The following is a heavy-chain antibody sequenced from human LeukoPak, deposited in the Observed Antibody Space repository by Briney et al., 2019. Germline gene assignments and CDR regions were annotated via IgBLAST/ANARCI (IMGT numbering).Heavy chain of an antibody. CDR1: GFTFSTYS. CDR2: ISGSSDYI. J-gene: IGHJ4*02. CDR3: ARDPYYYDSSGYYGEGFDY. D-gene: IGHD3-22*01. V-gene: IGHV3-21*01. Sequence: PGGSLRLSCAASGFTFSTYSINWVRQAPGKGLEWVSSISGSSDYIYYADSVRGRFTVSRDNAKNSLFLEMNSLRAEDTAVYYCARDPYYYDSSGYYGEGFDYWGQGTLVTVSS.